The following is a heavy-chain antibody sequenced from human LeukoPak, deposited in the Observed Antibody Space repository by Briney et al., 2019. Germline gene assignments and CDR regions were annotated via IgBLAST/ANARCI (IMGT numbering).Heavy chain of an antibody. J-gene: IGHJ4*02. V-gene: IGHV3-30*02. CDR3: AKVDYYDSSGYSDY. Sequence: PGGSLRLSCAASGFTFSSYGMHWVRQAPGKGLEWVAFIRYDGSNKYYADSVKGRFTISRDNSKNTLYLQMNSLRAEDTAVYYCAKVDYYDSSGYSDYWGQGTLVTVSS. CDR1: GFTFSSYG. D-gene: IGHD3-22*01. CDR2: IRYDGSNK.